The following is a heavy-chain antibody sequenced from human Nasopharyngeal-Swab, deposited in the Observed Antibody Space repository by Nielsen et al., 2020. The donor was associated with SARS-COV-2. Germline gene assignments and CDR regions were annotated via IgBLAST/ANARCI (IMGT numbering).Heavy chain of an antibody. J-gene: IGHJ5*02. Sequence: SETLSLTCAVYGGSFSGYYWSWIRQPPGKGLEWIGEINHSGSTNYNPSLKSRLTISVDTSKNQFSLKLSSVTAADTAVYYCASQSNYRYGNNWFDPWGQGTLVTVSS. CDR3: ASQSNYRYGNNWFDP. CDR2: INHSGST. V-gene: IGHV4-34*01. CDR1: GGSFSGYY. D-gene: IGHD4-11*01.